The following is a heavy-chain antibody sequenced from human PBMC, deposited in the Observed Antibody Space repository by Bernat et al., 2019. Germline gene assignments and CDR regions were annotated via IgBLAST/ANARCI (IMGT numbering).Heavy chain of an antibody. D-gene: IGHD3-10*01. J-gene: IGHJ4*02. V-gene: IGHV3-23*04. CDR3: AKGSVWSPYFDY. CDR2: INASGGKP. Sequence: EVQLVESGGDSVQPGGSLRLSCAASGFTFSTYAMNWVRQAPGKGLEWVSSINASGGKPFLADSVKGRFTISRDNSKNTLYLHMNSLRAEDTAVYYCAKGSVWSPYFDYWGQGTLVTVSA. CDR1: GFTFSTYA.